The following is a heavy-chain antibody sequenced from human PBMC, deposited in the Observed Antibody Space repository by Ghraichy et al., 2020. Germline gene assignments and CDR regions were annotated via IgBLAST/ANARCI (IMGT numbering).Heavy chain of an antibody. Sequence: ASVKVSCKGSGFTFTAYYIHWVRQAPGQGLEWMGYINPDGSFADYAQRFQGRLVMTRDTSINTVYMELSSLRSDDTAVYYCARDDSGPESIDYWGRETLVSVSS. D-gene: IGHD3-22*01. CDR2: INPDGSFA. CDR3: ARDDSGPESIDY. J-gene: IGHJ4*02. V-gene: IGHV1-2*02. CDR1: GFTFTAYY.